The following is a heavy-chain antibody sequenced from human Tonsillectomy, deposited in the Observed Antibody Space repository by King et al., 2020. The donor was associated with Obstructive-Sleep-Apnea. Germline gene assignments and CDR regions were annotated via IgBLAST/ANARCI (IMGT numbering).Heavy chain of an antibody. J-gene: IGHJ4*02. CDR2: ISSGGTTI. CDR1: GFTFSYS. CDR3: AREGGYYDSSGYAPIFDY. D-gene: IGHD3-22*01. V-gene: IGHV3-48*03. Sequence: VQLVESGGGLVQPGGSLRLSCAASGFTFSYSLHWVRQAPGKGLELLSYISSGGTTIYYAESLQGRFTISRDNAKNSLSLQINSLSAEDTAVYFCAREGGYYDSSGYAPIFDYWGQGTLVTVSS.